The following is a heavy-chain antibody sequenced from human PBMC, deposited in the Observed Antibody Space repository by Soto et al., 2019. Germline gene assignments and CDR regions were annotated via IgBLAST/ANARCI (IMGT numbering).Heavy chain of an antibody. D-gene: IGHD3-10*01. CDR3: AKLRWGSDNWFDP. J-gene: IGHJ5*02. V-gene: IGHV3-23*01. CDR2: ISGSGDST. CDR1: GFTFSSYA. Sequence: EVQLLESGGGLVQPGGSLRLSCAASGFTFSSYAMSWVRQTPGKGLEWVSAISGSGDSTYYADSVKGRFTISRDNSKKTLYLQMTSLRAEDTAVYYCAKLRWGSDNWFDPWGQGTLVTVSS.